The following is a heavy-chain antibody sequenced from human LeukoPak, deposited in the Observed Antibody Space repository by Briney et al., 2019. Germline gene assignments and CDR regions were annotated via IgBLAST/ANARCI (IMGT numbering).Heavy chain of an antibody. Sequence: ASVNDSCQATVWTHARYYMHWLRQAPGQGRAGMGCINPNSGGTNYAQKFEGRVTMSSDTSISTAYMELRKLRTDDTAVYYCARIAARGYSYGPCYYMDVWGKGTTVTVSS. V-gene: IGHV1-2*02. J-gene: IGHJ6*03. CDR3: ARIAARGYSYGPCYYMDV. CDR1: VWTHARYY. CDR2: INPNSGGT. D-gene: IGHD5-18*01.